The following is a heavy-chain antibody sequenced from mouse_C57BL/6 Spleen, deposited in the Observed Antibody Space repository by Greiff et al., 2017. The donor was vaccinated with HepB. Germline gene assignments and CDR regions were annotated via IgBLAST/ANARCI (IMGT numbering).Heavy chain of an antibody. Sequence: QVQLQQPGAELVMPGASVKLSCKASGYTFTSYWMHWVKQRPGQGLEWIGEIDPSDSYTNYNQKFKGKSTLTVDKSSSTAYMQLSSLTSEDSAVYYCARSEGLTTVVDWGQGTLVTVSA. J-gene: IGHJ3*01. CDR1: GYTFTSYW. CDR2: IDPSDSYT. D-gene: IGHD1-1*01. V-gene: IGHV1-69*01. CDR3: ARSEGLTTVVD.